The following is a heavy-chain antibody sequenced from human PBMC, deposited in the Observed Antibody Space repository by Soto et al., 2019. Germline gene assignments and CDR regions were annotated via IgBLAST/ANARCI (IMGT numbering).Heavy chain of an antibody. V-gene: IGHV3-23*01. J-gene: IGHJ4*02. D-gene: IGHD3-9*01. CDR3: AKAGVQRTYHDILTGHFDY. CDR1: GFTFSSYA. Sequence: GGSLRLSCAASGFTFSSYAMSWVRQAPGKGLEWVSAISGSGGSTYYADSVKGRFTISRDNSKNTLYLQMNSLRAEDTAVYYCAKAGVQRTYHDILTGHFDYWGQGTLVTVSS. CDR2: ISGSGGST.